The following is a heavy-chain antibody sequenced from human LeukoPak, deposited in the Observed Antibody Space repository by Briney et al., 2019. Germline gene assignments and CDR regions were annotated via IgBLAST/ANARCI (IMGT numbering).Heavy chain of an antibody. CDR1: GGSISSSSYY. Sequence: SETLSLTCTVSGGSISSSSYYWGWIRQPPGKGLEWIGSIYYSGGTYYNPSLKSRVTISVDTSKNQFSLKLSSVTAADTAVYYCARALQDIVVVPAAAFDYWGQGTLVTVSS. J-gene: IGHJ4*02. CDR3: ARALQDIVVVPAAAFDY. D-gene: IGHD2-2*01. V-gene: IGHV4-39*01. CDR2: IYYSGGT.